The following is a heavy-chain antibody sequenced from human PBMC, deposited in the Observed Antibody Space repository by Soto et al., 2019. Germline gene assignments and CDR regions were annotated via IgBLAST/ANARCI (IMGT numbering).Heavy chain of an antibody. Sequence: QVQLVESGGGVVPPGGSLRLSFAPSGFSFNNYGMHRARQAPGKAREGVAVISNDGGNKYYADSVKGRFSISRDTSENTLYLQMNSLRPEDTAVYYCAKGLGGLLGLDGMDVWGQGTTVTVSS. J-gene: IGHJ6*02. CDR1: GFSFNNYG. CDR2: ISNDGGNK. CDR3: AKGLGGLLGLDGMDV. V-gene: IGHV3-30*18. D-gene: IGHD3-3*02.